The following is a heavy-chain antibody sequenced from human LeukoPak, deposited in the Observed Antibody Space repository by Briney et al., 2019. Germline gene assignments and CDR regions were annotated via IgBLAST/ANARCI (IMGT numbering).Heavy chain of an antibody. CDR1: GFTFRNYG. V-gene: IGHV3-30*18. J-gene: IGHJ4*02. Sequence: GGSLRLSCAASGFTFRNYGMHWVRQAPGKGLEWVAVISYDGSTTYYADSVKGRFTISRDNSKNALYLQMDSLRAEDTAVYYCAKDTSYGDLDYWGQGTLVTVSS. D-gene: IGHD4-17*01. CDR3: AKDTSYGDLDY. CDR2: ISYDGSTT.